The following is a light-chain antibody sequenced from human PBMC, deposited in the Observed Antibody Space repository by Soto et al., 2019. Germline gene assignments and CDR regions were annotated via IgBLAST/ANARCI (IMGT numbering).Light chain of an antibody. V-gene: IGKV3-20*01. CDR3: QQYGSSHSWT. Sequence: EIVLTQSPGTLSLSPGERATLSCRASQSVSSSYFAWYQQKPGHAHRLLIYGASSSATGIPDRFSGSGAWTDFTLTISRLEPADFAVYYCQQYGSSHSWTFGQGTKVEIK. J-gene: IGKJ1*01. CDR2: GAS. CDR1: QSVSSSY.